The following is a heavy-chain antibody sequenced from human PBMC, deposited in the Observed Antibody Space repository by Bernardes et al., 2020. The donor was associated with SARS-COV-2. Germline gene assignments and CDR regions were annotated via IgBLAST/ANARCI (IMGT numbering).Heavy chain of an antibody. D-gene: IGHD3-10*01. CDR1: GFTLSSYW. CDR2: INSDGSNT. Sequence: GGPLRLSCEASGFTLSSYWLHWVRQAPGKGLMWVARINSDGSNTRYADSVMGRFTISRDNAKNTLFLQMNSLRVEDTATYYCEVNYYYGMDVWGQGTTVTVSS. V-gene: IGHV3-74*01. J-gene: IGHJ6*02. CDR3: EVNYYYGMDV.